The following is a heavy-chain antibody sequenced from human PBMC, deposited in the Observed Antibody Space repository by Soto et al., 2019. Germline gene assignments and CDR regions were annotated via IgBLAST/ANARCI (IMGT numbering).Heavy chain of an antibody. V-gene: IGHV1-46*01. Sequence: ASVKVYCKASGYTFTSYYMHWVRQAPGQGLEWMGIINPSGGSTSYAQKFQGRVTMTRDTSTSTVYMELSSLRSEDTAVYYCATSSSWYSWWFDPWGQGTLVTVSS. D-gene: IGHD6-13*01. CDR1: GYTFTSYY. CDR3: ATSSSWYSWWFDP. CDR2: INPSGGST. J-gene: IGHJ5*02.